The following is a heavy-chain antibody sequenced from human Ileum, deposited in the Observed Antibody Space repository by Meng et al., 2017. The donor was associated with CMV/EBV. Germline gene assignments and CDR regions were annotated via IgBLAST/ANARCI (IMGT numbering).Heavy chain of an antibody. CDR1: GGSLSGYY. Sequence: QVQLQQGGAGLLKPSETLSLTCAVHGGSLSGYYWSWIRQPPEKRLEWIGEINHSGSTSYNPSLQSRVTISLDTSKNQFSLKLSSVTAADTAVYYCAREQGYGSGSYFQGWFDPWGQGILVIVSS. J-gene: IGHJ5*02. V-gene: IGHV4-34*01. CDR3: AREQGYGSGSYFQGWFDP. D-gene: IGHD3-10*01. CDR2: INHSGST.